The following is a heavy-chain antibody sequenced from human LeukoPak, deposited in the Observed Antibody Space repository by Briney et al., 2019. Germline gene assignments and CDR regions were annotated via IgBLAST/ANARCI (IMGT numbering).Heavy chain of an antibody. CDR3: VKDGYGSGSYYNVLYYYYGMDV. CDR1: GFTFSSYA. CDR2: ISSNGGST. V-gene: IGHV3-64D*06. Sequence: GGSLRLSCSASGFTFSSYAMHWVRQAPEKGLEYVSAISSNGGSTYYADSVKGRFTISRDNSKNTLYLQMSSLRAEDTAVYYCVKDGYGSGSYYNVLYYYYGMDVWGQGTTVTVSS. D-gene: IGHD3-10*01. J-gene: IGHJ6*02.